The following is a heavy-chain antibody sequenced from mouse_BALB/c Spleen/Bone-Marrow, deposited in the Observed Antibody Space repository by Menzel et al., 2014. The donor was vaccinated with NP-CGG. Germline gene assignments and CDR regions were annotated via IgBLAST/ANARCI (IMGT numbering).Heavy chain of an antibody. Sequence: VQGVESGPELVKPGASVRISCKASGYTFTNYYIHWVNQRPGQGLEWIGWIYPVNVHANFNEKFRGKATLTADKSSSTAYMQLSSLTSEDSAVYFCARWLLPYYAMDYWGQGTSVTVSS. CDR2: IYPVNVHA. CDR3: ARWLLPYYAMDY. V-gene: IGHV1S56*01. D-gene: IGHD2-3*01. J-gene: IGHJ4*01. CDR1: GYTFTNYY.